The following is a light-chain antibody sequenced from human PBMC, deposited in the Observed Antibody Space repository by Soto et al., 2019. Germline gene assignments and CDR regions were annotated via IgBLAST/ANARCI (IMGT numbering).Light chain of an antibody. J-gene: IGKJ1*01. Sequence: EIVLTQSPATLSLSPGERATLSCRASQSVGYHLAWYQQKPGQAPRLLIYDASNRATGIPARFSGSGSGTDFTLAISSLEPEDFAVYYCQQYGSSPETFGQGTKVDIK. V-gene: IGKV3-11*01. CDR1: QSVGYH. CDR2: DAS. CDR3: QQYGSSPET.